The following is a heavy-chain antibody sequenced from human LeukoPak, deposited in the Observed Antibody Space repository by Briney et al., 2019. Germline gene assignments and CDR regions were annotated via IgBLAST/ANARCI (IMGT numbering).Heavy chain of an antibody. Sequence: PSETLSLTCTVSGGSISSYYWSWLRQPPGKGLEWIGYIYYSGSTNYNPSLKSRVTISLDTSKNQFSLKLSSVTAADTAVYYCATLSTVVTPFYFDYWGQGTLVTVSS. CDR2: IYYSGST. J-gene: IGHJ4*02. D-gene: IGHD4-23*01. CDR3: ATLSTVVTPFYFDY. V-gene: IGHV4-59*08. CDR1: GGSISSYY.